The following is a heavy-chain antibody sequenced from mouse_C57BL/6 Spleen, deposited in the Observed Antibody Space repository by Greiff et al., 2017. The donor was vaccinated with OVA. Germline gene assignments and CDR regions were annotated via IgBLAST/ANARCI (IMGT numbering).Heavy chain of an antibody. CDR1: GYTFTDYY. J-gene: IGHJ3*01. CDR3: ARYDLMGFAY. D-gene: IGHD2-3*01. CDR2: INPNNGGT. V-gene: IGHV1-26*01. Sequence: VQLQQSGPELVKPGASVKISCKASGYTFTDYYMNWVKQSHGKSLEWIGDINPNNGGTSYNQKFKGKATLTVDKSSSTAYMELRSLTSEDSAVYYCARYDLMGFAYWGQGTLVTVSA.